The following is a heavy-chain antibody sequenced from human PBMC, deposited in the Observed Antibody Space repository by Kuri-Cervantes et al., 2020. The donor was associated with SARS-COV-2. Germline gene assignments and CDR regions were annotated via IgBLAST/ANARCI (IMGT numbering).Heavy chain of an antibody. CDR2: ISYDGSNK. CDR1: GFTFSSYA. Sequence: GEYLKISCAASGFTFSSYAMHWVRQAPGKGLEWVAVISYDGSNKYYADSVKGRFTISRDNSKNTLYLQMNSLRAEDTAVYYCARVALGGERNYYYYYYMDVWGKGTTVTVSS. V-gene: IGHV3-30-3*01. J-gene: IGHJ6*03. D-gene: IGHD2-21*01. CDR3: ARVALGGERNYYYYYYMDV.